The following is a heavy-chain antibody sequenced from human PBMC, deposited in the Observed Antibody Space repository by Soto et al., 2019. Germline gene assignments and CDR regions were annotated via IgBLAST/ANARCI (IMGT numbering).Heavy chain of an antibody. CDR3: AKVYGPQEYYFDY. D-gene: IGHD3-10*01. CDR2: ISGSGGST. V-gene: IGHV3-23*01. Sequence: GGSLRLSCAASGFTFSSYAMSWVRQAPGKGLERVSAISGSGGSTYYADSVKGRFTISRDNSKNTLYLQMNSLRAEDTAVYYCAKVYGPQEYYFDYWGQGTLVTVSS. CDR1: GFTFSSYA. J-gene: IGHJ4*02.